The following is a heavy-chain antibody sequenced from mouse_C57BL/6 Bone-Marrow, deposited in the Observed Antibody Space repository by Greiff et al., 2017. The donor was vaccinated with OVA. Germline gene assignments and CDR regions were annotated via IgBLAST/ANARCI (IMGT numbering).Heavy chain of an antibody. CDR1: GFSLSTFGMG. D-gene: IGHD3-3*01. V-gene: IGHV8-8*01. CDR2: IWWDDDK. CDR3: ALIGAGTLFAY. J-gene: IGHJ3*01. Sequence: QVTLKVSGPGILQPSQTLSLTCSFSGFSLSTFGMGVGWIRQPSGKGLEWLAHIWWDDDKYYNPALKSRLQISKDTSKNKLFLKIANVDTADTATYYCALIGAGTLFAYWGQGTLVTVSA.